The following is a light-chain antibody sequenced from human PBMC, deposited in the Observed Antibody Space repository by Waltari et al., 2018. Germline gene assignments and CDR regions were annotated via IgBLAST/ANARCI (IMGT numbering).Light chain of an antibody. Sequence: QSVLTQPPSVSGAPGQRVTISCTGSSPNIGAGYDVHWYQQLPGPAPKLPIYGNSNRPSGVTDRFSGSKSGTSASLTITGLQAEDEADYYCQSFDSSLSASGVFGGGTKLTVL. J-gene: IGLJ3*02. CDR2: GNS. V-gene: IGLV1-40*01. CDR1: SPNIGAGYD. CDR3: QSFDSSLSASGV.